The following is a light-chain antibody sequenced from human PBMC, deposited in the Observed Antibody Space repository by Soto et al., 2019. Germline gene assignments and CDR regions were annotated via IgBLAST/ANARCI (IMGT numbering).Light chain of an antibody. CDR2: RGS. V-gene: IGKV3-20*01. CDR1: QNIRGNE. J-gene: IGKJ1*01. CDR3: QDYGTSAPWT. Sequence: VLTQSPGTLSLSPGERTTLSCRASQNIRGNELAWYQQKPGQPPRLLIYRGSSRAPGIPDRFSGRGSGTEFTLTISRLEPEDCGVYYCQDYGTSAPWTFGQGTRVEIK.